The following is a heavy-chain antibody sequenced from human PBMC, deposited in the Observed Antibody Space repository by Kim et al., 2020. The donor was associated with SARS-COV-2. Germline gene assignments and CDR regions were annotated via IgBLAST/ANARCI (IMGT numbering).Heavy chain of an antibody. D-gene: IGHD6-19*01. CDR2: ISAYNGNT. Sequence: ASVKVSCKASGYTFTSYGISWVRQAPGQGLEWMGWISAYNGNTNYAQKLQGRVTMTTDTSTSTAYMELRSLRSDDTAVYYCARDTAAVAGYYYYGMDVWGQGNTVTVSS. J-gene: IGHJ6*02. CDR3: ARDTAAVAGYYYYGMDV. V-gene: IGHV1-18*01. CDR1: GYTFTSYG.